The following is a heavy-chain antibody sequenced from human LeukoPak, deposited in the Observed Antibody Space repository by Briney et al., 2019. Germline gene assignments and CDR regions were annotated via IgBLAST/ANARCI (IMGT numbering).Heavy chain of an antibody. Sequence: GGSLRLSCAASGFTVSSNYMSWVRQAPGKGLEWVSVIYSGGSTYYADSVKGRFTISRDNSKNTLYLQMNSLRAEDTAVYYCARVVRQQYSSGWGNYYYYYYMDVWGKGTTVTISS. V-gene: IGHV3-66*01. CDR3: ARVVRQQYSSGWGNYYYYYYMDV. J-gene: IGHJ6*03. CDR2: IYSGGST. D-gene: IGHD6-19*01. CDR1: GFTVSSNY.